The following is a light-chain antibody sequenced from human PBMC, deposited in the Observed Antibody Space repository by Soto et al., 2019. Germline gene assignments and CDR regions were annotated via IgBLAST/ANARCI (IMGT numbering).Light chain of an antibody. CDR3: QQYSPSLPWT. J-gene: IGKJ1*01. V-gene: IGKV3-20*01. CDR2: RAS. Sequence: EIVLTQSPGTLSLSRGERATLSCRASQSVGTNYIAWYQQKPGQSPRLLIYRASIRATDIPDRFSGSGSWTEFTLNIYGLQPEDFAFYVWQQYSPSLPWTFGQGTRVELK. CDR1: QSVGTNY.